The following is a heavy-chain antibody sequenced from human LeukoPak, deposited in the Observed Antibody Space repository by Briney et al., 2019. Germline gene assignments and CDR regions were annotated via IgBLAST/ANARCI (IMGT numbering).Heavy chain of an antibody. V-gene: IGHV3-48*03. CDR2: ISSSGSTI. CDR3: ARLLMTTVTTPDAFDI. Sequence: GGSLRLSCAASGFTFSSYEMNWVRQAPGKGLEWVSYISSSGSTIYYADSVKGRFTISRDNSKNTLYLQMNSLRAEDTAVYYCARLLMTTVTTPDAFDIWGQGTMVTVSS. J-gene: IGHJ3*02. D-gene: IGHD4-17*01. CDR1: GFTFSSYE.